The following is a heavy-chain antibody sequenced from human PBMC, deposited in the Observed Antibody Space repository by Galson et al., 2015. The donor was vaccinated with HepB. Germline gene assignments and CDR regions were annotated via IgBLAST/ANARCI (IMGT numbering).Heavy chain of an antibody. CDR3: AKAAIPMIVVVINDY. CDR1: GFTFNSYG. Sequence: SLRLSCAASGFTFNSYGMHWVRQAPGKGLEWVAFIRYDGSNKYYADSVKGRFTISRDNSKNTLYLQMNSLRAEDTAVYYCAKAAIPMIVVVINDYWGQGTLVTVSS. V-gene: IGHV3-30*02. J-gene: IGHJ4*02. D-gene: IGHD3-22*01. CDR2: IRYDGSNK.